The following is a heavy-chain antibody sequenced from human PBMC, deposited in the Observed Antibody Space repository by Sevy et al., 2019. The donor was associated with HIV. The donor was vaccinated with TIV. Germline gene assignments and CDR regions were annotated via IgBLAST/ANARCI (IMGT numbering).Heavy chain of an antibody. J-gene: IGHJ6*02. Sequence: GGYLRLSCAASGFTFSNAWMSWVRQAPGKGLEWVGRIKSKTDGGTTDYAAPVKGRFTISRDDSKNTLYLQMNSLKTEDTAVYYRTTDPIRDDYTRFYYYYGMDVWGQGTTVTVSS. D-gene: IGHD4-4*01. CDR3: TTDPIRDDYTRFYYYYGMDV. CDR2: IKSKTDGGTT. V-gene: IGHV3-15*01. CDR1: GFTFSNAW.